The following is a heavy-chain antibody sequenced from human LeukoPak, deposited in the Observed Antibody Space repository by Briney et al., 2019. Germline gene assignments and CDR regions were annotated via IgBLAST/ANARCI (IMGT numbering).Heavy chain of an antibody. V-gene: IGHV4-39*01. CDR3: ARGLDYDFWSGYYRGGYFDY. CDR2: IYYSGTT. Sequence: SETLSLTCSVSGGSITTSDYFWGWIRQPPGKGLEWIANIYYSGTTYYNPSLKSRVTMSLDTSKNQFSLKVTSVTAADTAVYYCARGLDYDFWSGYYRGGYFDYWGQGTLVTVSS. CDR1: GGSITTSDYF. D-gene: IGHD3-3*01. J-gene: IGHJ4*02.